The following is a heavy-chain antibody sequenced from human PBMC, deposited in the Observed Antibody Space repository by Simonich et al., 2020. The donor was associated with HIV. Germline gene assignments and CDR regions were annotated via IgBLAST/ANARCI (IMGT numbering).Heavy chain of an antibody. CDR2: INHSGRT. V-gene: IGHV4-34*01. Sequence: QVQLQQWGAGLLKPSETLSLTCAVYGASFCGYYWSWIRQPPGKGLEWIGEINHSGRTNDNPSLKSRVTISVDTSKNQFSLKLSSVTAADTAVYYCARGFYQRLYYFDYWGQGTLVTVSS. CDR1: GASFCGYY. CDR3: ARGFYQRLYYFDY. D-gene: IGHD2-2*01. J-gene: IGHJ4*02.